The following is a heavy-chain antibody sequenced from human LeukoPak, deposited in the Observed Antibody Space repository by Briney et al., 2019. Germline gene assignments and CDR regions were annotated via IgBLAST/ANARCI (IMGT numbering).Heavy chain of an antibody. CDR1: GGSISSYY. CDR3: ARDGHYYDSSGLDY. V-gene: IGHV4-59*01. J-gene: IGHJ4*02. Sequence: SETLSLTCTVSGGSISSYYWSWIRQPPGKGLEWIGYIYYSGSTSYNPSLKSRVTISVDTSKNQFSLKLSSVTAADTAVYYCARDGHYYDSSGLDYWGQGTLVTVSS. CDR2: IYYSGST. D-gene: IGHD3-22*01.